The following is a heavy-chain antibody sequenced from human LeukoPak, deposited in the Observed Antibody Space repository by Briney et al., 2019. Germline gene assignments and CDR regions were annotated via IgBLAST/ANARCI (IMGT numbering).Heavy chain of an antibody. V-gene: IGHV3-21*01. Sequence: PGGSLRLSCAASGFTFSSYTMNWVRQAQGKGLEWVSSISSSSSYIYYADSVKGRFTISRDNAKNSLYLQMNSLRAEDTAVYYCARDGSYSSSWSRDAFDIWGQGTMVTVSS. D-gene: IGHD6-13*01. CDR2: ISSSSSYI. CDR3: ARDGSYSSSWSRDAFDI. CDR1: GFTFSSYT. J-gene: IGHJ3*02.